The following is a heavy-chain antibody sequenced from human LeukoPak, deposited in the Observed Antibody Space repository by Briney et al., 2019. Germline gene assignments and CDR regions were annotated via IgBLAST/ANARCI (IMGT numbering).Heavy chain of an antibody. D-gene: IGHD1-7*01. CDR1: GYTFTSCY. J-gene: IGHJ4*02. CDR3: ARSASGELEY. Sequence: ASVKVSCKTSGYTFTSCYIHWVRQAPGQGLEYMGWINPNNGVTNYAQKFQGRVTMTRDTSVATAYMELRSLRSDDTAVYYCARSASGELEYWGRGTLVTVSS. CDR2: INPNNGVT. V-gene: IGHV1-2*02.